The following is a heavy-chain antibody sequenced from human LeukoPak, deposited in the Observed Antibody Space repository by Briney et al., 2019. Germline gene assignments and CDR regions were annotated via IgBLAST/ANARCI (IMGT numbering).Heavy chain of an antibody. J-gene: IGHJ4*02. CDR2: IYPGDADT. Sequence: GEALKISFKGSGYRFTSYWIGWARPVPGKGLGWRGIIYPGDADTRYSQSSQGQVTISGDKSISTTYLQWRSLKAPDTAMYYCARHRGIFGVVTPDYWGQGTLVTVSS. CDR1: GYRFTSYW. D-gene: IGHD3-3*01. V-gene: IGHV5-51*01. CDR3: ARHRGIFGVVTPDY.